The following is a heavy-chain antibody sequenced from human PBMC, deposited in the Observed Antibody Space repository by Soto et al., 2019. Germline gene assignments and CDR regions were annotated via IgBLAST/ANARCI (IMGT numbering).Heavy chain of an antibody. Sequence: EVQLVESGGGLVQPGRSLRLSCAASGFTFDDYAMHWVRQAPGKGLEWVSGISWNSGSIGYADSVKGRFTISRDNAKNSLYLQMNSLRAEDTALYYCAKAGGHDYGDYLPSGVSIDFDYWGQGTLVTVSS. V-gene: IGHV3-9*01. CDR2: ISWNSGSI. CDR1: GFTFDDYA. CDR3: AKAGGHDYGDYLPSGVSIDFDY. D-gene: IGHD4-17*01. J-gene: IGHJ4*02.